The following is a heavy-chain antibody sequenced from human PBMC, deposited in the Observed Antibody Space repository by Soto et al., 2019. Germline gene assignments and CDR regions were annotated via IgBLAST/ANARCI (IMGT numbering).Heavy chain of an antibody. V-gene: IGHV3-48*03. CDR1: GFTFSSYE. D-gene: IGHD2-21*02. CDR3: TTESVVVTAYFDY. Sequence: EVQLVESGGGLVQPGGSLRLSCAASGFTFSSYEMNWVRQAPGKGLEWVSYISSSGNTVYYADSVKGRFTISRDNAKNSLYLQMSSLRAEDTAVYYCTTESVVVTAYFDYWGQGTLVTVSS. J-gene: IGHJ4*02. CDR2: ISSSGNTV.